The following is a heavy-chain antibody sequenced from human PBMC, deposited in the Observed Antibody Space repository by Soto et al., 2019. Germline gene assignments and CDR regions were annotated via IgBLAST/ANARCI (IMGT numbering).Heavy chain of an antibody. CDR1: GFTFSDYY. J-gene: IGHJ4*02. CDR3: ARRRDFLDY. Sequence: PGGSLRLSCAASGFTFSDYYVTWIRQAPGKGLEWVSYIGSGGGSIYYADSVKGRFTISSDNAKSSLYLQMNSLRTEDTAVYYCARRRDFLDYWGQGTLVTVSS. D-gene: IGHD3-3*01. V-gene: IGHV3-11*01. CDR2: IGSGGGSI.